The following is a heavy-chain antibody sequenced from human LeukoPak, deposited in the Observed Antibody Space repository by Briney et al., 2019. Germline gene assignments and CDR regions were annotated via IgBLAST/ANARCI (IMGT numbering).Heavy chain of an antibody. CDR3: ARAVNWNYDLSFDY. J-gene: IGHJ4*02. CDR1: GYTFTGYY. Sequence: ASVKVSCKASGYTFTGYYMHWLRQAPGQGLEWMGWINPNSGGTNYAQKFQGRVTMTRDTSISTAYMELSRLRSDDTAVYYCARAVNWNYDLSFDYWGQGTLVTVSS. V-gene: IGHV1-2*02. CDR2: INPNSGGT. D-gene: IGHD1-7*01.